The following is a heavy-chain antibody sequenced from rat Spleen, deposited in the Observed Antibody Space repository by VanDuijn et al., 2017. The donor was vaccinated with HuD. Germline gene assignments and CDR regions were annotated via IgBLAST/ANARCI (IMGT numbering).Heavy chain of an antibody. Sequence: EVQLVESDGGLVQPGRSLKLSCAASGFTFSDYYMAWVRQAPTKGLEWVSSISSEGVNTYYPDSVKGRFTISRNNAENTVYMQMDSLRSEDTATYYCAVAGYGYWGQGVMVTVSS. CDR2: ISSEGVNT. J-gene: IGHJ2*01. CDR1: GFTFSDYY. CDR3: AVAGYGY. V-gene: IGHV5-25*01. D-gene: IGHD1-7*01.